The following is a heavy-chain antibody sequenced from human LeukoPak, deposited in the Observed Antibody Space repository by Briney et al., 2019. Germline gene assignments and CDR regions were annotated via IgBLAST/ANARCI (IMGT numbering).Heavy chain of an antibody. CDR3: ARELRLGNCGLT. CDR2: INPNTGGT. V-gene: IGHV1-2*06. J-gene: IGHJ5*02. CDR1: GYTFTGYF. Sequence: ASVKVSCEASGYTFTGYFIHWVRQAPGQGLEYMGRINPNTGGTNYAQNFQGRVTMTRATSISTAYMELSSLRFDDTAIYYCARELRLGNCGLTWGQGALVTVSS. D-gene: IGHD2-21*01.